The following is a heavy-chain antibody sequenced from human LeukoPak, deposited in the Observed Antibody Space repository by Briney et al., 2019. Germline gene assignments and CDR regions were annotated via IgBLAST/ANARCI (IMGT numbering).Heavy chain of an antibody. Sequence: SETLSLTCTVSGGSIRSYSWSWIRQPAGKGLEWIGRVFTSGGIDFTPSLKSRLTLSVDTSKNQFSLNLSSVTAADTAVYYCARTYYYDSSVYSSPGAFDIWGLGTMVIVSS. J-gene: IGHJ3*02. D-gene: IGHD3-22*01. CDR1: GGSIRSYS. CDR3: ARTYYYDSSVYSSPGAFDI. CDR2: VFTSGGI. V-gene: IGHV4-4*07.